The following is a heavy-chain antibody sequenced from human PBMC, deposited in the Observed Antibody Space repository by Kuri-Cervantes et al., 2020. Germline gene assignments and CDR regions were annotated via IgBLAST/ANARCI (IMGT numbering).Heavy chain of an antibody. CDR1: GGSFSGYY. CDR2: INHSGST. V-gene: IGHV4-34*01. Sequence: GSLRLSCAVYGGSFSGYYWSWIRQPPGKGLEWIGEINHSGSTNYNPSLKSRVTISVDTSKNQFSLKLSSVTAADTAVYYCARHPGDPRYYYYYYMDVWGKGTTVTVSS. CDR3: ARHPGDPRYYYYYYMDV. J-gene: IGHJ6*03. D-gene: IGHD7-27*01.